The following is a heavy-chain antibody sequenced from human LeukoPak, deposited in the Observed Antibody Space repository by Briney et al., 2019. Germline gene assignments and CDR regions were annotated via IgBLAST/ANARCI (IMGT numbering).Heavy chain of an antibody. CDR2: IYYRGTT. J-gene: IGHJ6*03. V-gene: IGHV4-39*07. CDR3: ARDFSSSSSAYYYYYMDV. D-gene: IGHD6-6*01. Sequence: SETLSLTCTVSGDSITSGSYYWGWVRQPPGKGLEWLGTIYYRGTTYYNPSLKSRVTISVDTSKNQFSLRLNSVTAADTAVYYCARDFSSSSSAYYYYYMDVWGKGTSVTVSS. CDR1: GDSITSGSYY.